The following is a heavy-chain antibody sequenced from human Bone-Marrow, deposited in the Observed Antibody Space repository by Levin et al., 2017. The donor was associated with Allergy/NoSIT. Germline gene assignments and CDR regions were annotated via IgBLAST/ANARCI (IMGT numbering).Heavy chain of an antibody. V-gene: IGHV3-23*01. Sequence: PGGSLRLSCVASGFTFRNYAMSWVRQAPGKGPEWVAAISGSTGTTYYADSVQGRFTISRDNFKDELHLHLDSLTAEDTALYYCAKEAGEGRLYVDSWGQGALVNVSS. D-gene: IGHD1-26*01. CDR2: ISGSTGTT. CDR3: AKEAGEGRLYVDS. J-gene: IGHJ4*02. CDR1: GFTFRNYA.